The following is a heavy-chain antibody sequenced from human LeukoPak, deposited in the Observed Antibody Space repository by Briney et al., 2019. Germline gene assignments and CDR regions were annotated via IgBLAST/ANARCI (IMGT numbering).Heavy chain of an antibody. J-gene: IGHJ6*03. Sequence: PSETLSLTCAVYGGSFSGYYWSWIRQPPGKGLEWIGEINHSGSTNYNPSLKSRVTISVDTSKNQFSLKLSSVTAADTAVYYCARGAYYDILTAPPGYYYYYMDVWGKGTTVTISS. D-gene: IGHD3-9*01. CDR1: GGSFSGYY. CDR2: INHSGST. CDR3: ARGAYYDILTAPPGYYYYYMDV. V-gene: IGHV4-34*01.